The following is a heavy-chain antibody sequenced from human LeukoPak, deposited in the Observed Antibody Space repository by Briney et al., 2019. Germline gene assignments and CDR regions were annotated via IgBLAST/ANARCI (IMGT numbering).Heavy chain of an antibody. CDR2: INHSGST. J-gene: IGHJ4*02. Sequence: SETLSLTCAVYGGSFSGYYWSWIRQPPGKGLERIGEINHSGSTNYNPSLKSRVTISVDTSKNQFSLKLSSVTAADTAVYYCARGLKASVIRSYFDYWGQGTLVTVSS. CDR3: ARGLKASVIRSYFDY. V-gene: IGHV4-34*01. D-gene: IGHD2-21*01. CDR1: GGSFSGYY.